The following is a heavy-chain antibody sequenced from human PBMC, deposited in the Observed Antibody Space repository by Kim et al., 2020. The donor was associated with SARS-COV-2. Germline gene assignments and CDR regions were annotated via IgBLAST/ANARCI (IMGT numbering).Heavy chain of an antibody. V-gene: IGHV3-7*01. CDR3: ARDRRYSLDY. CDR2: IKEDGSET. D-gene: IGHD2-15*01. CDR1: GFTFITNW. Sequence: GGSLRLSCVDAGFTFITNWMSWVRQAPGKGLEWVAKIKEDGSETYYVNSVAGRFTISRDNAKNSLYLQMNSLSAEDTAVHYCARDRRYSLDYWGQGTLVTVSS. J-gene: IGHJ4*02.